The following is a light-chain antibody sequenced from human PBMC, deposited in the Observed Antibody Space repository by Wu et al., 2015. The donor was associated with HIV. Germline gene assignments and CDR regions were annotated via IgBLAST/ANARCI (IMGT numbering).Light chain of an antibody. CDR1: GHTPNY. CDR2: AAS. V-gene: IGKV1-27*01. J-gene: IGKJ1*01. Sequence: VGDRVTLTAGESGHTPNYLAWYQQKPGKVPKVLIYAASTLQSGAPSRFSGSGSGTDFTLTISSLQPEDVATYYCQKYNSVPWTFGQGTKVEIK. CDR3: QKYNSVPWT.